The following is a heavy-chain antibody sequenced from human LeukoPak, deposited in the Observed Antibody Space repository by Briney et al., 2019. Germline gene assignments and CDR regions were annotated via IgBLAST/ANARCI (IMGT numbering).Heavy chain of an antibody. D-gene: IGHD2-2*01. V-gene: IGHV4-30-4*01. J-gene: IGHJ6*02. CDR3: ARGCSSTSCLVDV. CDR1: GGSISSGDYY. CDR2: IYYSGST. Sequence: SETLSLTCTVSGGSISSGDYYWSWIRQPPGKGLEWIGYIYYSGSTYYSPSLKSRVTISVDTSKNQFSLKLSSVTAADTAVYYCARGCSSTSCLVDVWGQGTTVTVSS.